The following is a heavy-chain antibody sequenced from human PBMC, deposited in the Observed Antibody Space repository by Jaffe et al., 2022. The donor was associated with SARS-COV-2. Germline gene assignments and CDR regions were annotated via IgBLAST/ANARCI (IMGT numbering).Heavy chain of an antibody. J-gene: IGHJ4*02. D-gene: IGHD3-10*01. CDR2: IYYSGST. CDR3: ARHYYGSGSYYNVWGY. V-gene: IGHV4-39*01. CDR1: GGSISSSSYY. Sequence: QLQLQESGPGLVKPSETLSLTCTVSGGSISSSSYYWGWIRQPPGKGLEWIGSIYYSGSTYYNPSLKSRVTISVDTSKNQFSLKLSSVTAADTAVYYCARHYYGSGSYYNVWGYWGQGTLVTVSS.